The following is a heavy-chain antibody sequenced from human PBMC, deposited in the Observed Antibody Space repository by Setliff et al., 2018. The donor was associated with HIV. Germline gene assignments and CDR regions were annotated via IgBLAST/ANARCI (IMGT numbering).Heavy chain of an antibody. J-gene: IGHJ4*02. Sequence: GESLKISCKGSGYSFTNYWIAWLRQMPGKGLEWMGIIYPGDSDTRYSPSFQGQVTISADKSITTAYLQWSSLKASDTAIYYCARHGQYGSGSYYNRPFDYWGQGILVTVSS. D-gene: IGHD3-10*01. CDR3: ARHGQYGSGSYYNRPFDY. CDR1: GYSFTNYW. CDR2: IYPGDSDT. V-gene: IGHV5-51*01.